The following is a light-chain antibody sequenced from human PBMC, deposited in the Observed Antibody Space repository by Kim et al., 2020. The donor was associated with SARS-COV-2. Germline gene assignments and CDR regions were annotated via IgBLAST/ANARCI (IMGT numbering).Light chain of an antibody. CDR1: HDISNY. Sequence: DIQMTQSPSSLSASVGDRVTITCQASHDISNYLNWYQQKPGKAPKLVIYDTSNLETGVPSRFSGSGSGTDFTFTISSLQPEDIATYCCQQFDTLPLNFGEGTKLEI. CDR3: QQFDTLPLN. CDR2: DTS. V-gene: IGKV1-33*01. J-gene: IGKJ4*01.